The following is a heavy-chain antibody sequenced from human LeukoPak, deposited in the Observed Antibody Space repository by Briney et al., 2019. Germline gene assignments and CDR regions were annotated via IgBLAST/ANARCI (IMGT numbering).Heavy chain of an antibody. J-gene: IGHJ5*02. Sequence: ASVKVSCKASGYTFTSYGISWVRQAPGQGLEWMGCISAYNGNTNYAQKLQGRVTMTTDTSTSTAYMELRSLRSDDTAVYYCARVFYGPNWFDPWGQGTLVTVSS. D-gene: IGHD2/OR15-2a*01. CDR2: ISAYNGNT. CDR3: ARVFYGPNWFDP. V-gene: IGHV1-18*01. CDR1: GYTFTSYG.